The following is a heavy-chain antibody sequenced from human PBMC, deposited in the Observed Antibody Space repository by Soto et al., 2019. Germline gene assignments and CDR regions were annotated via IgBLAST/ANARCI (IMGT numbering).Heavy chain of an antibody. Sequence: PGGSLRLSCAASGFTFSSYAMHWVRQAPGKGLEWVAVISYDGSNKYYAESVKGRFTISRDNSKNTLYLQMNSLRAEDTAVYYCARGAEQQLVLVYYYYGMDVWGQGTTVTVSS. J-gene: IGHJ6*02. D-gene: IGHD6-13*01. CDR3: ARGAEQQLVLVYYYYGMDV. CDR1: GFTFSSYA. CDR2: ISYDGSNK. V-gene: IGHV3-30-3*01.